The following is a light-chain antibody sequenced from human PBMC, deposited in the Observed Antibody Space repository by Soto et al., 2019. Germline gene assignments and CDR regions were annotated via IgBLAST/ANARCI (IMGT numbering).Light chain of an antibody. CDR1: QDISSW. V-gene: IGKV1-12*01. CDR3: QQASSFPPT. CDR2: AAS. J-gene: IGKJ5*01. Sequence: DIQMNQAPCSVSASGGDRVTITFGASQDISSWLAWYQQKPGQPPKIMXYAASTLQGGVPSRFSGSGSGTECTITISSLQQEDCATYYCQQASSFPPTFGQGTRLEIK.